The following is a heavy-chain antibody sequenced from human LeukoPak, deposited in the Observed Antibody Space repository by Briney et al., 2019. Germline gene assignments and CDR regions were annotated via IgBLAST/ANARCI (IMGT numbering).Heavy chain of an antibody. CDR1: GGSFSSYY. V-gene: IGHV4-4*09. J-gene: IGHJ4*02. CDR2: IYTTGTT. Sequence: PSETLSLTCTVSGGSFSSYYWSWIRQPPGKGLEWIGHIYTTGTTSYNPSLKSRVTISLDTSKNQFSLQLSSVTAADTAVYYCARERYDFWSFDYWGQGTLVTFSS. CDR3: ARERYDFWSFDY. D-gene: IGHD3-3*01.